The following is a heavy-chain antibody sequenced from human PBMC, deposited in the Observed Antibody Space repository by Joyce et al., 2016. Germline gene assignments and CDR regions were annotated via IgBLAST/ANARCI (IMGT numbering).Heavy chain of an antibody. CDR1: EFDFSSHA. D-gene: IGHD2-2*02. CDR2: MSYDGSHQ. J-gene: IGHJ4*02. CDR3: TRSSRTGYTAGWPDFDY. V-gene: IGHV3-30*03. Sequence: QVPLLESGGGVAQPGRSLRISSAASEFDFSSHAMHWVRQAPGKGLEWMAVMSYDGSHQYYADSVRGRFTISRDNSQNTLYLQMNSLRVEDTAVYYCTRSSRTGYTAGWPDFDYWGQGTLVTVSS.